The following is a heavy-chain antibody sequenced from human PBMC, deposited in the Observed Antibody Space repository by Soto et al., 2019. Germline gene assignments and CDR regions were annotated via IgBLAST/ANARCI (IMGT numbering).Heavy chain of an antibody. Sequence: EVQLVESGGGLVKPGGSLRLSCAASGFTFSSYSMNWVRQAPGKGLEWVSSISSSSSYIYYADSVKGRFTISRDNAKNSLYLQMNSLRAEDTAVYYCATPPAVVPAVWYYYGMDVWGQGTTVTVSS. CDR2: ISSSSSYI. CDR3: ATPPAVVPAVWYYYGMDV. D-gene: IGHD2-2*01. J-gene: IGHJ6*02. V-gene: IGHV3-21*01. CDR1: GFTFSSYS.